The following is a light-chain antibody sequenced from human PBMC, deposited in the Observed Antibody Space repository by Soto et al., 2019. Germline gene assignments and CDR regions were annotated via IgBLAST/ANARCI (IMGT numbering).Light chain of an antibody. J-gene: IGKJ3*01. CDR2: DAS. CDR1: QSVSSY. V-gene: IGKV3-11*01. Sequence: EIGLTQSPATLSLSPGERATLSCRASQSVSSYLAWYQQKPGQAPRLLIYDASNRATGIPARFSGSGSGTDFTLTIGSLEPEDFAVYYCQQRCECPPFTFGHGTKVDIQ. CDR3: QQRCECPPFT.